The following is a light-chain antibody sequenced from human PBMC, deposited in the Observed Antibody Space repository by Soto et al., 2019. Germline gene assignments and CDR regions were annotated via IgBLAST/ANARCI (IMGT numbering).Light chain of an antibody. CDR1: QSVSSN. J-gene: IGKJ5*01. V-gene: IGKV3-20*01. Sequence: EIVMTQSPATLSVSPGERATLSCRASQSVSSNLAWYQQKPGQAPRLLISGASSRATGIPDRFSGSGFGTDFTLTISRLEPEDFALYYCQHYAGGSRITFGQGTRLEI. CDR3: QHYAGGSRIT. CDR2: GAS.